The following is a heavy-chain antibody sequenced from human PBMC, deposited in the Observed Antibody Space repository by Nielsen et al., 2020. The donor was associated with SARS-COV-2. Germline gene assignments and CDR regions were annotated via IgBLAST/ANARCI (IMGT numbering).Heavy chain of an antibody. CDR2: ISTRSDYR. Sequence: LSLTCAASGFTFSNYYMIWIRQAPGKGLEWVSYISTRSDYRYYVDSVEGRFTISRDNANNLVHLQMNSLRAEDTAVYCCARDVLREKVQGMDVWGQGTTVTVSS. CDR3: ARDVLREKVQGMDV. D-gene: IGHD1-26*01. V-gene: IGHV3-11*05. CDR1: GFTFSNYY. J-gene: IGHJ6*02.